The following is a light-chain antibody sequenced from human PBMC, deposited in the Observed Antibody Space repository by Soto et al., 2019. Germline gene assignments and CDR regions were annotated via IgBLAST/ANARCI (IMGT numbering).Light chain of an antibody. V-gene: IGLV2-8*01. Sequence: QSVLTQPPSASGSPGQSVTISCTGTSSDVGGYNYVSWYQQHPGKAPKLMIYEVSKRPSGVPDRFSGSKSSNTASLTVSGLQAEDEADYYCSSYAGSNKVVFGGGTKLTVL. J-gene: IGLJ2*01. CDR3: SSYAGSNKVV. CDR1: SSDVGGYNY. CDR2: EVS.